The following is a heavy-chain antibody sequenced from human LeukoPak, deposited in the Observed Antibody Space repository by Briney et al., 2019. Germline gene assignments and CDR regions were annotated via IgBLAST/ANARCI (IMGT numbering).Heavy chain of an antibody. CDR2: IGSNGDTT. D-gene: IGHD5-18*01. Sequence: AGGSLRLSCSAPGFTFSNYAMHWVRQAPGKGLEYVSAIGSNGDTTYYADSVMGRFTISRHNSRNTLYLQMNSLRAEDTAVYYCARVDTVMAYYFDLWGQGTLVTVSS. J-gene: IGHJ4*02. CDR3: ARVDTVMAYYFDL. CDR1: GFTFSNYA. V-gene: IGHV3-64*04.